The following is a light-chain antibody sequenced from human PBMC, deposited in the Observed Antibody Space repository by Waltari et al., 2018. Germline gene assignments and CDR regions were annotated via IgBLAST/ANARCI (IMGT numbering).Light chain of an antibody. J-gene: IGLJ3*02. V-gene: IGLV2-8*01. CDR3: SSYGGSNNFVL. Sequence: QSALTQPPPASGSPGQSVPISCPGTSSALGSYKYVSWYQQHPGQAPQPIIYDVSKRPSGVSDRFSGSKSGSTASLTVSGLQAEDGADYYCSSYGGSNNFVLFGGGTKLTVL. CDR2: DVS. CDR1: SSALGSYKY.